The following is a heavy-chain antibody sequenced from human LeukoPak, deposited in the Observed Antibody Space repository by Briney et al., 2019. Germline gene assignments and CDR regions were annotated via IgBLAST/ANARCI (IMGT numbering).Heavy chain of an antibody. Sequence: GRSLRLSCAASGFTFSTYAVHWVRQAPGKGLEWVAVISYDGSKRYYADSVKGRFTISRDNSKNAFLQMNSLRAEDTAVYYCASPNSMAGTHYFHYWGQGTLVTVSS. CDR3: ASPNSMAGTHYFHY. CDR2: ISYDGSKR. V-gene: IGHV3-30-3*01. D-gene: IGHD6-19*01. J-gene: IGHJ4*02. CDR1: GFTFSTYA.